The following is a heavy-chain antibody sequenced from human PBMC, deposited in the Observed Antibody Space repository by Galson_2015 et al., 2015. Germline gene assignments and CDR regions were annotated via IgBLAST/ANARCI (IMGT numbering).Heavy chain of an antibody. CDR3: AKVGSGGETIVVVVAATLSYFDY. J-gene: IGHJ4*02. CDR2: ISGSGGST. Sequence: SLRLSCAASGFTFSSYAMSWVRQAPGKGLEWVSAISGSGGSTYYAVSVKGRFTISRDNSKNTLYLQMNSLRAEDTAVYYCAKVGSGGETIVVVVAATLSYFDYWGQGTLVTVSS. V-gene: IGHV3-23*01. D-gene: IGHD2-15*01. CDR1: GFTFSSYA.